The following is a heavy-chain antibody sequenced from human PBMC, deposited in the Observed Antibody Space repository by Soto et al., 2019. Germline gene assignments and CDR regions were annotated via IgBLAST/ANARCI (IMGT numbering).Heavy chain of an antibody. D-gene: IGHD3-10*01. Sequence: QVQLQQWGAGLLKPSETLSLTCAVYGGSFSGYYWSWIRQPPGKGLEWMGEINHSGSTNYNPSLKSRVTISVDTSKNQFSLKLSSVTAADTAVYYCARGRLNYYGSGSYYNVYYGMDVWGQGTTVTVSS. CDR1: GGSFSGYY. CDR2: INHSGST. V-gene: IGHV4-34*01. J-gene: IGHJ6*02. CDR3: ARGRLNYYGSGSYYNVYYGMDV.